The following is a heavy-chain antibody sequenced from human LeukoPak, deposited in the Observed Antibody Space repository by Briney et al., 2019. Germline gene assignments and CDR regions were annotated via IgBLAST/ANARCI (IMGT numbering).Heavy chain of an antibody. CDR3: ARGPQRVVVVAATWAWFDP. CDR1: GGSVSNTNYY. CDR2: VSHSGST. D-gene: IGHD2-15*01. V-gene: IGHV4-39*07. Sequence: SETLSLTCTVSGGSVSNTNYYWAWIRQPPGKGLEWIGSVSHSGSTYYNPSLKSRVTISVDTSKNQFSLKLSSVTAADTAVYYCARGPQRVVVVAATWAWFDPWGQGTLVTVSS. J-gene: IGHJ5*02.